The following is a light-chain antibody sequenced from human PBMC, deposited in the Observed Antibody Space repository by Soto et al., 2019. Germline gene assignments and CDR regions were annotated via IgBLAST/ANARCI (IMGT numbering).Light chain of an antibody. J-gene: IGKJ4*01. CDR3: QQYGSSPVT. Sequence: EVVLTQSPGTLSLSPGERATLSCRASQSVSSSYLAWYQQKPGQAPRLLIYGASSRATGVPDRFSGSGSGTDFTLTIRRLEPEDSAVYYFQQYGSSPVTFGGGTKVAI. CDR2: GAS. V-gene: IGKV3-20*01. CDR1: QSVSSSY.